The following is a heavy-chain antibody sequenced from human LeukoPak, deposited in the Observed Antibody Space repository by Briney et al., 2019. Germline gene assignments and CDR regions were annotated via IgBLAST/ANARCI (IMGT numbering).Heavy chain of an antibody. CDR1: GYTFTSYG. D-gene: IGHD2-21*02. J-gene: IGHJ6*02. V-gene: IGHV1-18*01. CDR3: ARDVVVTAIEYYYYGMDV. CDR2: ISAYNGNT. Sequence: ASVKVSCKASGYTFTSYGIRWVRQAPGQGLEWMGWISAYNGNTNYAQKLQGRVTMTTDTSTSTAYMELRSLRSDDTAVYYCARDVVVTAIEYYYYGMDVWGQGTTVTVSS.